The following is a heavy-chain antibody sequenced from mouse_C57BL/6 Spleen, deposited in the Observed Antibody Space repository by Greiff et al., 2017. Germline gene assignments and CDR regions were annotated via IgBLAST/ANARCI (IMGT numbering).Heavy chain of an antibody. D-gene: IGHD2-1*01. CDR2: INPGSGGT. CDR1: GYAFTNYL. Sequence: QVQLKQSGAELVRPGTSVKVSCKASGYAFTNYLIEWVKQRPGQGLEWIGVINPGSGGTNYNEKFKGKATLTADKSSSTAYMQLSSLTAEDSAVDVCAYGSDDAMDGWGQGTSVTVST. J-gene: IGHJ4*01. V-gene: IGHV1-54*01. CDR3: AYGSDDAMDG.